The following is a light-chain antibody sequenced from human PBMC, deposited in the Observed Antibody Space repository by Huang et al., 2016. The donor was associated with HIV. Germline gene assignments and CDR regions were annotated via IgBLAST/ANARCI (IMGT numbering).Light chain of an antibody. V-gene: IGKV1-33*01. Sequence: DIQMTQSPSSLSASVGDRVTITCQASQDINKYLSWYQQKQGKAPKLLIYDASNLESGVPSRFSGSGSGTHFSFTISRMQPEDIATYYCQQYDNVPRTFGQGTKLEIK. CDR1: QDINKY. CDR3: QQYDNVPRT. J-gene: IGKJ2*01. CDR2: DAS.